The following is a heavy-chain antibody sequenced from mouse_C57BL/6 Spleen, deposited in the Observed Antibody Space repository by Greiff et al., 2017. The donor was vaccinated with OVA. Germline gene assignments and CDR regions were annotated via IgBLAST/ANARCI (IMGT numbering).Heavy chain of an antibody. Sequence: EVQLVESGPELVKPGDSVKISCKASGYSFTGYFMNWVMQSHGKSLEWIGRINPYNGDTFYNQKFKGKATLTVDKSSSTAHMELRSLTSEDSAVYYCARGGYLFDYWGQGTTLTVSS. V-gene: IGHV1-20*01. CDR3: ARGGYLFDY. J-gene: IGHJ2*01. CDR2: INPYNGDT. D-gene: IGHD2-2*01. CDR1: GYSFTGYF.